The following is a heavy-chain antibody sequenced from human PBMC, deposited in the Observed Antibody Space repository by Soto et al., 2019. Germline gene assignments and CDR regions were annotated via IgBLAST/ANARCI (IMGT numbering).Heavy chain of an antibody. Sequence: ASVKVSCKASGYTFTNYYMHWVRQAPGQGLEWMGWMNPRSGGTKYAQAFQGRVTMTRDASISTAYMEVTSLRSGDTAVYFCTRRSTYYDSSGYYRRGYYYGMDVWGQGTTVTVSS. CDR3: TRRSTYYDSSGYYRRGYYYGMDV. CDR1: GYTFTNYY. D-gene: IGHD3-22*01. V-gene: IGHV1-2*02. CDR2: MNPRSGGT. J-gene: IGHJ6*02.